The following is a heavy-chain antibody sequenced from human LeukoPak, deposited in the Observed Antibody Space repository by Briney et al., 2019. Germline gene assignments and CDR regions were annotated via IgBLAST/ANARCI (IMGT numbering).Heavy chain of an antibody. CDR2: INPNSGGT. Sequence: ASVKVSCKASGYTFTSYYMHWVRQAPGQGLEWMGRINPNSGGTNYAQKSQGRVTMTRDTSISTAYMELSRLRSDDTAVYYCARTHICYDSSGYYYYFDYWGQGTLVTVSS. V-gene: IGHV1-2*06. J-gene: IGHJ4*02. CDR3: ARTHICYDSSGYYYYFDY. D-gene: IGHD3-22*01. CDR1: GYTFTSYY.